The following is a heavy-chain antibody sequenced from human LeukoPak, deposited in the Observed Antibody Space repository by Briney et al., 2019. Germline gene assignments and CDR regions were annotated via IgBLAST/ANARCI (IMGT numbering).Heavy chain of an antibody. D-gene: IGHD3-22*01. CDR1: GGSISSSSYY. V-gene: IGHV4-39*07. CDR2: INHRGST. Sequence: NPSETLSLTCTVSGGSISSSSYYWGWIRQPPGKGLEWIGEINHRGSTNYNPSLKSRVTISVDTSKNQFSLKLSSVTAADTAVYYCARATYYYDSSGYYYYYYMDVWGKGTTVTISS. J-gene: IGHJ6*03. CDR3: ARATYYYDSSGYYYYYYMDV.